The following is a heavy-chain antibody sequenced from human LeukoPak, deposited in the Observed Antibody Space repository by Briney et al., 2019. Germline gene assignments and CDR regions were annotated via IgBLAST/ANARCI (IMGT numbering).Heavy chain of an antibody. J-gene: IGHJ4*02. CDR2: INHSGST. V-gene: IGHV4-34*01. CDR1: GGSFSGYY. Sequence: SETLSLTCAVYGGSFSGYYWSWIRQPPGKGLEWIGEINHSGSTNYNPSLKSRVTISVDTSKNQFPLKLSSVAAADTAVYYCARGRYWGQGTLVTVSS. CDR3: ARGRY.